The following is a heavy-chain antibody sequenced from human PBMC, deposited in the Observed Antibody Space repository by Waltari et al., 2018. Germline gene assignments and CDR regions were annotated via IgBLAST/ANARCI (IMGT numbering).Heavy chain of an antibody. V-gene: IGHV4-34*01. CDR2: INHRRST. D-gene: IGHD1-1*01. CDR3: ARALQGVDY. CDR1: GGSFSGYY. J-gene: IGHJ4*02. Sequence: QVQLQQWGAGLLKPSETLSLTCAVYGGSFSGYYWSWIRQPPGKGLGGIGEINHRRSTNYNPSLKSRVTISVDTSKNQFSLKLSSVTASDTAVYYCARALQGVDYWGQGTLVTVSS.